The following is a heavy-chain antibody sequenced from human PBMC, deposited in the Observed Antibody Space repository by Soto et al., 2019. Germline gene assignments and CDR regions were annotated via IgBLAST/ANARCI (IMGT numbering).Heavy chain of an antibody. CDR1: SFTSYW. V-gene: IGHV5-10-1*01. CDR3: ARVDYCSSTSCYRHYYYGMDV. CDR2: IDPSDSYT. Sequence: SFTSYWISWVRQMPGKGLEWMGRIDPSDSYTNYSPSFQGHVTISADKSISTAYLQWSSLKASDTAMYYCARVDYCSSTSCYRHYYYGMDVWGQGTTVTVSS. J-gene: IGHJ6*02. D-gene: IGHD2-2*02.